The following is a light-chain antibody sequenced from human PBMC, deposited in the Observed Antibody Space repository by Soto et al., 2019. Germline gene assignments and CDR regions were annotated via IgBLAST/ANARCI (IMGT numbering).Light chain of an antibody. J-gene: IGKJ2*01. Sequence: EIVMTQSPDTLSVSPGERATLSCRASQSVKSKLGWYQQKGGQAPRLLIYGASTRATGIPDRFSGSGSGIEFTLTISSLLSDDSAVYYCQQYNNGYTFDQGTRLEIK. CDR3: QQYNNGYT. CDR1: QSVKSK. V-gene: IGKV3-15*01. CDR2: GAS.